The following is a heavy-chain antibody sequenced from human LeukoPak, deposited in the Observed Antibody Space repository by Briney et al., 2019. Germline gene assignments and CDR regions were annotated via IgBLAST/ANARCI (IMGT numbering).Heavy chain of an antibody. V-gene: IGHV3-64D*06. CDR2: ITNNGGST. Sequence: GGSLILSCSVSGFTFSDYAMHWVRQAPGKGLEYVSAITNNGGSTYYADSAKGRFSVSRDNSKNTVYLQLSSLRPDDTAVYYCVKGRIYCCYPSLDYWGQGTLVTVSS. CDR3: VKGRIYCCYPSLDY. D-gene: IGHD2-2*01. CDR1: GFTFSDYA. J-gene: IGHJ4*02.